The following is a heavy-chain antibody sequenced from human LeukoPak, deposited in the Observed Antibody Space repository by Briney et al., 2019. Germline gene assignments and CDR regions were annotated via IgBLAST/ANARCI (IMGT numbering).Heavy chain of an antibody. Sequence: PGGSLRLSCAASGFTFSIYSMNWVRQAPGKGLEWVSYISASGNTIDYADSVKGRFTISRDNAKNSLYLQMNSLRAEDTAVYYCARGRGYSYGYDYWGQGTLVTVSS. V-gene: IGHV3-48*04. D-gene: IGHD5-18*01. CDR3: ARGRGYSYGYDY. CDR2: ISASGNTI. CDR1: GFTFSIYS. J-gene: IGHJ4*02.